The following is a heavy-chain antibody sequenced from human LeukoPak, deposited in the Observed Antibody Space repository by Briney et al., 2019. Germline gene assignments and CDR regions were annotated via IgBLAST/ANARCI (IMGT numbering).Heavy chain of an antibody. J-gene: IGHJ5*02. V-gene: IGHV4-4*09. CDR3: ARQLGYCSSTSCRTAWFDP. CDR1: GGSISSYY. Sequence: PSETLSLTCTVSGGSISSYYWSWIRQPSGKGLEWIGYIYTSGSTNYNPSLKSRVTISVDTSKNQFSLKLSSVTAADTAVYYCARQLGYCSSTSCRTAWFDPWGQGTLVTVSS. CDR2: IYTSGST. D-gene: IGHD2-2*01.